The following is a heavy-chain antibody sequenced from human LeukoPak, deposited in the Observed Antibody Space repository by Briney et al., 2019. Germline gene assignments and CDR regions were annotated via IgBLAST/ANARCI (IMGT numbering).Heavy chain of an antibody. D-gene: IGHD2-2*02. V-gene: IGHV1-2*02. J-gene: IGHJ4*02. Sequence: APVKVSCKASGYSLTGYYMHWVRQAPGQELEWMGWINPNSGDTNYAQTFQGRVTMTRGTSSSTAYMELNRLKSDDTAVYYCASGGYCSGSTCYNDYWGQGTLVTVSS. CDR1: GYSLTGYY. CDR2: INPNSGDT. CDR3: ASGGYCSGSTCYNDY.